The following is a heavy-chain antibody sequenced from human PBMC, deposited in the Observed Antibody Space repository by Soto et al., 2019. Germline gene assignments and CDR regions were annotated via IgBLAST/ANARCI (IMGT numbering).Heavy chain of an antibody. V-gene: IGHV3-15*01. CDR3: TTVGCRDYGLALAV. D-gene: IGHD4-17*01. Sequence: EVRLVESGGGLVKPGGSLRLSCAASGFTFSNAWMSWVRQAPGKGLEWVGRIKSQTDGGTTHYAAPVKARFTISRDDSRNTLYLQMSSLKTDDTAMYYCTTVGCRDYGLALAVWGQGTLVTVSS. J-gene: IGHJ3*01. CDR1: GFTFSNAW. CDR2: IKSQTDGGTT.